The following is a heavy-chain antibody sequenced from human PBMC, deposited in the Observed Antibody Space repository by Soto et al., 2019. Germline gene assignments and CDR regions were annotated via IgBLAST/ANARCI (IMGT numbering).Heavy chain of an antibody. Sequence: QLQLQESGPGLAKPSETLSLTCTVSGGSISSTSYFWGWIRQPPGKGLEWIGNIYYSGNTYYNPSLKSRVTMSVDTSRDQFSLELSSVTAADTAVYFCARTLRHLEYFQNWGQGTLVTVSS. J-gene: IGHJ1*01. CDR1: GGSISSTSYF. V-gene: IGHV4-39*01. CDR3: ARTLRHLEYFQN. D-gene: IGHD3-3*01. CDR2: IYYSGNT.